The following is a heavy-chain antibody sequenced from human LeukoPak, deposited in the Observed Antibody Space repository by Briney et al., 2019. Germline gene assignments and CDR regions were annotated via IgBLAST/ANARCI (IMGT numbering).Heavy chain of an antibody. CDR2: IIPMFGSA. Sequence: ASVKVSCKASGSTFSNYGFRWVRQAPGQGLEWMGRIIPMFGSANYAQKFQGRVTITTDKSTATTNMELSSLRSEDTAVYYCVRERRYDSSGYSFESDYWGQGTLVTVSS. D-gene: IGHD3-22*01. CDR3: VRERRYDSSGYSFESDY. V-gene: IGHV1-69*05. J-gene: IGHJ4*02. CDR1: GSTFSNYG.